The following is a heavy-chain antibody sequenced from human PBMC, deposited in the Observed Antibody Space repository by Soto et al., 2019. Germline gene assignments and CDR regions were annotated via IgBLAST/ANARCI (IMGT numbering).Heavy chain of an antibody. V-gene: IGHV3-7*01. CDR3: VVVALTGS. CDR1: GFPFSSYW. J-gene: IGHJ5*02. D-gene: IGHD3-9*01. CDR2: IKEDGSDK. Sequence: EVHLVDSGGGLVQPGGSLRLSCVASGFPFSSYWMSWVRQAPGKGLEWVANIKEDGSDKYYVDSVKGRFTNSRDNAKNSRYLKMDSLRVEVRAVSYCVVVALTGSWGQATQVAVAS.